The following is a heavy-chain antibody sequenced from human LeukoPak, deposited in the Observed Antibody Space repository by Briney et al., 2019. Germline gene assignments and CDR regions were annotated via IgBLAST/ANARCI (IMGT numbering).Heavy chain of an antibody. D-gene: IGHD3-3*01. CDR3: ARDRSTNDFWKGNSFDP. Sequence: ASVKVSCKASGGTFSSYAISWVRQAPGQGLEWMGGIIPIFGTANYAQKFQGRVTITTDESTSTAYVELSSLRSEDTAVYYCARDRSTNDFWKGNSFDPWGQGTLVTVSS. CDR1: GGTFSSYA. V-gene: IGHV1-69*05. J-gene: IGHJ5*02. CDR2: IIPIFGTA.